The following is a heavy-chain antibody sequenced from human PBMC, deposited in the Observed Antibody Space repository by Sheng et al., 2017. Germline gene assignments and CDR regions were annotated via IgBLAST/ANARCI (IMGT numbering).Heavy chain of an antibody. CDR3: ASKYDYIRRPYYYMDV. J-gene: IGHJ6*03. CDR2: IIPIFGTA. D-gene: IGHD3-16*01. V-gene: IGHV1-69*05. CDR1: GGTFSSYA. Sequence: QVQLVQSGAEVKKPGSSVKVSCKASGGTFSSYAISWVRQAPGQGLEWMGGIIPIFGTANYAQKFQGRVTITTDESTSTAYMELSSLRSEDTAVYYCASKYDYIRRPYYYMDVWGKGTTVTVSS.